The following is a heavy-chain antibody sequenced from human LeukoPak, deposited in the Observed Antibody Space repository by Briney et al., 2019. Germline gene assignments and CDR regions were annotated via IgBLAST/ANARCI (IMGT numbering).Heavy chain of an antibody. CDR1: GGSISSGDYY. CDR3: AARSRSLLGIDAFDI. D-gene: IGHD7-27*01. V-gene: IGHV4-30-4*01. J-gene: IGHJ3*02. CDR2: IYYSGST. Sequence: SQTLSLTCTVSGGSISSGDYYWSWIRQPPGKGLEWIGYIYYSGSTYYNPSLKSRVTISVDTSKNQFSLKLSSVTAADTAVYYCAARSRSLLGIDAFDIWGQGTMVTVSS.